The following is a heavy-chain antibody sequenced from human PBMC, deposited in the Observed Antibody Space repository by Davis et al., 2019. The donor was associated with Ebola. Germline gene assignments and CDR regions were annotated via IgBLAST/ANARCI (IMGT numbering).Heavy chain of an antibody. CDR2: ISYDGSNK. Sequence: GGSLRLSCAASGFTFSSYAMHWVRQAPGKGLEWVAVISYDGSNKYYADSVKGRFTISRDNSKNTLYLQMNSLRAEDTAVYYCAKSGSYDSFPNWGQGTLVTVSS. D-gene: IGHD3-22*01. J-gene: IGHJ4*02. V-gene: IGHV3-30-3*02. CDR3: AKSGSYDSFPN. CDR1: GFTFSSYA.